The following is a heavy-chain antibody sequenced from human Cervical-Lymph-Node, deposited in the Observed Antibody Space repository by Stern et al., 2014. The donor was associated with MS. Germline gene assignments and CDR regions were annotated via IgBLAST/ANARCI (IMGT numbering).Heavy chain of an antibody. CDR3: AKKRYRGADSGGMDV. CDR2: ISYDGTKK. J-gene: IGHJ6*02. Sequence: QVQLVQSGGGVVQPGRSLRLSCAASGFTFSTYGMHWVRQVPGKGLEWVAVISYDGTKKFYADSVKGRFTISRDNSKNTLYLQLNSLRAEDTAVYYCAKKRYRGADSGGMDVWGQGTTVTVSS. D-gene: IGHD2-21*01. V-gene: IGHV3-30*18. CDR1: GFTFSTYG.